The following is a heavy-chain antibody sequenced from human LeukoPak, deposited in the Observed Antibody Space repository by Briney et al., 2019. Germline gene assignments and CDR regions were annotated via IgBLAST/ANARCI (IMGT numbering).Heavy chain of an antibody. CDR3: AKERVSYSSGWYFHV. D-gene: IGHD3-22*01. V-gene: IGHV3-30*18. Sequence: PGRSLRLSCAASGFTFSGYAMHWVRQAPGKGPAWVAAISYDGHGRYFADSVRGRFTISRDNSKNTLYLQMNSLRTEDTAVYYCAKERVSYSSGWYFHVWGRGTLVTVSS. CDR2: ISYDGHGR. CDR1: GFTFSGYA. J-gene: IGHJ2*01.